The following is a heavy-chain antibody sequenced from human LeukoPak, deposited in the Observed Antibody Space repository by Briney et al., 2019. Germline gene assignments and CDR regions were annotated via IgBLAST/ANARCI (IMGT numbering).Heavy chain of an antibody. CDR2: ISGSGGST. Sequence: GGSLRLSCAASGFTFSSYAMSWVRQAPGKGLEWVSAISGSGGSTYYADSVKGRFTISRDNSKNTLYLQMNSLKTEDTAVYYCTRANDYDSSGYYYYWGQGTLVTVSS. J-gene: IGHJ4*02. V-gene: IGHV3-23*01. CDR1: GFTFSSYA. CDR3: TRANDYDSSGYYYY. D-gene: IGHD3-22*01.